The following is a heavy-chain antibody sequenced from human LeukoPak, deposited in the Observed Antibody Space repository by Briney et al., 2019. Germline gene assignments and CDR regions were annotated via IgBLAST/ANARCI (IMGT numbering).Heavy chain of an antibody. D-gene: IGHD3-22*01. Sequence: GGSLRLSCAASGFTFSGYAMSWVRQAPGKGLEWVSAISGSGGSTYYADSVKGRFTISRDNSKNTLYLQMNSLRAEDTAVYYCARAAYYYDSSGYLDYWGQGTLVTVSS. CDR3: ARAAYYYDSSGYLDY. V-gene: IGHV3-23*01. CDR2: ISGSGGST. CDR1: GFTFSGYA. J-gene: IGHJ4*02.